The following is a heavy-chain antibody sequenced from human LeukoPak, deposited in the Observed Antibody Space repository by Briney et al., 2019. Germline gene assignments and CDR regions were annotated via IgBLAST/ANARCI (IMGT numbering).Heavy chain of an antibody. J-gene: IGHJ6*02. CDR1: GGSISSYY. CDR2: IYYSGST. CDR3: ARQGTSGSYLTGLDV. Sequence: PSETLSLTCTVSGGSISSYYWSWIRQPPGKGLEWIGYIYYSGSTTYNPSLSSRLTISVDTSKNQFSLELSSVTAADTAVYYCARQGTSGSYLTGLDVWGQGTTVTVSS. D-gene: IGHD3-22*01. V-gene: IGHV4-59*08.